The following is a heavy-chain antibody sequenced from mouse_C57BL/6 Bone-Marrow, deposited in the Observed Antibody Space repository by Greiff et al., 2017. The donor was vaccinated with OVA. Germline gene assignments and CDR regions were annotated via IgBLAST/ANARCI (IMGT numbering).Heavy chain of an antibody. Sequence: QVQLQQSGAELVKPGASVEISCKASGYAFSSYWMHWVKQRPGQGLEWIGKIYPADGDTNYNGKFKGKATLTADKSSSTAYLQLSSLTSEDSAVYFCARGYFWGQGTTLTVSS. J-gene: IGHJ2*01. CDR3: ARGYF. CDR1: GYAFSSYW. CDR2: IYPADGDT. V-gene: IGHV1-80*01.